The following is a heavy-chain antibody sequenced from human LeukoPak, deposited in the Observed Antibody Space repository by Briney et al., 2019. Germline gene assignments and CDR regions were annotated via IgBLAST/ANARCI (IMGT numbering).Heavy chain of an antibody. Sequence: PGGSLRLSCAASGFSFSSSWMHWVRQAPGTGLVWVSRINSDGSTTNYADSVKGRFTISRDNAMSTLYLQMNSLRAEDTAVYYCARDFGPYGMDVWGQGTTVNVSS. CDR1: GFSFSSSW. V-gene: IGHV3-74*01. J-gene: IGHJ6*02. D-gene: IGHD3-16*01. CDR3: ARDFGPYGMDV. CDR2: INSDGSTT.